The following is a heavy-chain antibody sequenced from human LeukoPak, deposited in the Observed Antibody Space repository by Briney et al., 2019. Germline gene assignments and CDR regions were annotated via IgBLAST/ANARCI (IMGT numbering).Heavy chain of an antibody. CDR1: GYTFTSYG. Sequence: ASVKVSCKASGYTFTSYGISWVRQAPGQGLEWMGWISAYNGNTNYAQKLQGRVTMTTDTSTSTAYMELRSLRSDDTAVYYCARDLGAYCSSTSCTRGHGYWGQGTLVTVSS. J-gene: IGHJ4*02. V-gene: IGHV1-18*01. CDR3: ARDLGAYCSSTSCTRGHGY. CDR2: ISAYNGNT. D-gene: IGHD2-2*01.